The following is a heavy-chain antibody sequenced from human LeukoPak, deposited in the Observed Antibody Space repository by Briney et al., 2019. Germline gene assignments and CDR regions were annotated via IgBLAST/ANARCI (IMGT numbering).Heavy chain of an antibody. CDR1: GFTFSSYG. CDR3: ARDKVPYGSGSYYKDY. J-gene: IGHJ4*02. V-gene: IGHV3-30*02. D-gene: IGHD3-10*01. Sequence: GGSLRLSCAASGFTFSSYGMHWVRQAPGKGLEWVAFIRYDGSNKYYADSVKGRFTISRDNSKNTLYLQMNSLRAEDTAVYYCARDKVPYGSGSYYKDYWGQGTLVTVSS. CDR2: IRYDGSNK.